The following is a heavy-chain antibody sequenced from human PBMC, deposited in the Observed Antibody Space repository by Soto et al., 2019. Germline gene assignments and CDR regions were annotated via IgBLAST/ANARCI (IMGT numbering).Heavy chain of an antibody. CDR3: ARAWKIEKFGVISMSKGLDV. CDR1: GFIFSDYY. Sequence: LRLSCAASGFIFSDYYMTWIRQAPGKGLEWLSCSSNRDRSTYYADSVKDRFVVSKDNAKNLVYLQMNSLRAEDTAVYFCARAWKIEKFGVISMSKGLDVWGQGTTVTVSS. V-gene: IGHV3-11*01. J-gene: IGHJ6*02. CDR2: SSNRDRST. D-gene: IGHD3-3*01.